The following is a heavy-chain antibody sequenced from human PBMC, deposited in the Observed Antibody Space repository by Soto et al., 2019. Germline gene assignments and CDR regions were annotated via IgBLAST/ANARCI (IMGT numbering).Heavy chain of an antibody. J-gene: IGHJ6*02. Sequence: SETLSLTCTVSGGSISSYYWSWIRQPPGKGLEWIGYIYYSGSTNYNPSLRSRVTISVDTSKNQFSLKLSSVTAADTAVYYCASSNIAATGFYYYGMDVWGRGTTVTVSS. CDR2: IYYSGST. CDR1: GGSISSYY. CDR3: ASSNIAATGFYYYGMDV. V-gene: IGHV4-59*01. D-gene: IGHD6-13*01.